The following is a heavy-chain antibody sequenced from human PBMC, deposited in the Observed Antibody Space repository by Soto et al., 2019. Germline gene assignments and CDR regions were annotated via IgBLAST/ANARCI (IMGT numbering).Heavy chain of an antibody. Sequence: PGGSLRLCCAASGFTFSSYAMSRVRQAPGKGLEWVSAISGSGGSTYYADSVKGRFTISRDNSKNTLYLQMNSLRAEDTAVYYCAKDPTPGYSSSWYRWDYYHYGMAVWGQGTTVTVSS. CDR2: ISGSGGST. CDR1: GFTFSSYA. V-gene: IGHV3-23*01. D-gene: IGHD6-13*01. J-gene: IGHJ6*02. CDR3: AKDPTPGYSSSWYRWDYYHYGMAV.